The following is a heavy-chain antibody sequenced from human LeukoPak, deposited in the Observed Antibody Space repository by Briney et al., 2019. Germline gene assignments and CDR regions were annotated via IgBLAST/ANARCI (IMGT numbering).Heavy chain of an antibody. J-gene: IGHJ4*02. CDR3: AKDARDRGVTIMGLGFDY. D-gene: IGHD3-10*01. CDR1: GFTFSTYW. Sequence: GGSLRLSCVVSGFTFSTYWMSWVRQAPGKGLEFVATIKQDGSVKNYADSVKGQFTISRDNAKNSLYLQMNSLRAEDTALYYCAKDARDRGVTIMGLGFDYWGQGTLVTVSS. V-gene: IGHV3-7*03. CDR2: IKQDGSVK.